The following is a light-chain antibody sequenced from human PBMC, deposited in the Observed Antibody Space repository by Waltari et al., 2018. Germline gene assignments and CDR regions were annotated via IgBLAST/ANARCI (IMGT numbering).Light chain of an antibody. Sequence: DIVMTPYPAYLAVSLGERATIHCKSSPSVFFRPNSKNYSSWFQQKPGRPPKLLISWASTRESGVPDRFSGSGSGTDFTLTISSLQAEDVALYYCQHFYNSPFTFGGGTKVEIK. CDR1: PSVFFRPNSKNY. V-gene: IGKV4-1*01. J-gene: IGKJ4*01. CDR3: QHFYNSPFT. CDR2: WAS.